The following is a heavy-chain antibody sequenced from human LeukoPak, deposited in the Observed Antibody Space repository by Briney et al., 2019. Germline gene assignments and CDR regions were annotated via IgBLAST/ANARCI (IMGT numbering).Heavy chain of an antibody. D-gene: IGHD4-17*01. Sequence: PSETLSLTCAVYGGSFSGYYWGWIRQPPGKGLEWIGSIYHSGSTYYNPSLKSRVTISVDTSKNQFSLKLGSVTAADTAVYYCARGGSTVTKDWFDPWGQGTLVTVSS. CDR1: GGSFSGYY. J-gene: IGHJ5*02. V-gene: IGHV4-38-2*01. CDR3: ARGGSTVTKDWFDP. CDR2: IYHSGST.